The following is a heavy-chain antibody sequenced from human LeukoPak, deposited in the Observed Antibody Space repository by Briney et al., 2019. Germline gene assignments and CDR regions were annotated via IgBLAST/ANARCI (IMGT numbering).Heavy chain of an antibody. D-gene: IGHD3-22*01. V-gene: IGHV1-46*01. CDR1: GYTLTNYY. CDR2: INPSGTST. CDR3: ARDAFYYYDTSHHRDY. J-gene: IGHJ4*02. Sequence: ASVKVSCKASGYTLTNYYMHWVRQAPGQGLEWVGLINPSGTSTNFARKFQGRVTMTRDTSSNTVYMELSGLTSEDTAMYYCARDAFYYYDTSHHRDYWGQGTLVSVSS.